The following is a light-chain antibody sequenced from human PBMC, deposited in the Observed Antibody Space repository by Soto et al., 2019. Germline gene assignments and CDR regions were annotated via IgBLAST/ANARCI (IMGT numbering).Light chain of an antibody. Sequence: DIQMTQSPSSLSASVGDRVTIACQASQDISNYVNWYQEEPGKAPNLLIYDASNLQTGVPSRFSGSGSGTDFTFTISCLQPEDIATDYCQQFENLPLTFGGGTKVDIK. CDR2: DAS. CDR3: QQFENLPLT. CDR1: QDISNY. V-gene: IGKV1-33*01. J-gene: IGKJ4*01.